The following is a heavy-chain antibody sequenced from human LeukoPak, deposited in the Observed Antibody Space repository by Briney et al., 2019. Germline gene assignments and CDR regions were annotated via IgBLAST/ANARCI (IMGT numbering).Heavy chain of an antibody. J-gene: IGHJ6*03. V-gene: IGHV4-31*03. CDR2: IYYSGST. CDR1: GGSISSGGYY. CDR3: ARWNYYYYYMDV. Sequence: SETLSLTCTVSGGSISSGGYYWSWIRQHPGKGLEWIGYIYYSGSTYYNPSPKSRVTISVDTSKNQFSLKLSSVTAADTAVYYCARWNYYYYYMDVWGKRTTVTVSS.